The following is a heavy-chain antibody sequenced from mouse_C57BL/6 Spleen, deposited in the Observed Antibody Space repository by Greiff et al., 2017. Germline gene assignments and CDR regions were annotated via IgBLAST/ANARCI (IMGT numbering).Heavy chain of an antibody. CDR2: IDPSDSYT. CDR3: ARGLLRPWYFDV. J-gene: IGHJ1*03. CDR1: GYTFTSYW. V-gene: IGHV1-50*01. D-gene: IGHD1-2*01. Sequence: QVQLQQPVAELVKPGASVKLSCKASGYTFTSYWMQWVKQRPGQGLEWIGEIDPSDSYTNYNQKFKGKATLTVDTSSSTAYMQLSSLTSEDSAVYYCARGLLRPWYFDVWGTGTTVTVSS.